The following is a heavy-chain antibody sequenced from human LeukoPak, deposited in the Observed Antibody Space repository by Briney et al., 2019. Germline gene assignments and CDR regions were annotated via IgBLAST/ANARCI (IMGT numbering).Heavy chain of an antibody. CDR1: GFTFSSYA. CDR2: ISGSGGST. D-gene: IGHD6-19*01. CDR3: AREGSSTSGWYVVDHFDY. J-gene: IGHJ4*02. V-gene: IGHV3-23*01. Sequence: PGGSLRLSCAASGFTFSSYAMSWVRQAPGKGLEWVSAISGSGGSTYYADSVKGRFTIYRDNAKNSLSLQMNSLRAEDTAVYYCAREGSSTSGWYVVDHFDYWGQGTLVTVSS.